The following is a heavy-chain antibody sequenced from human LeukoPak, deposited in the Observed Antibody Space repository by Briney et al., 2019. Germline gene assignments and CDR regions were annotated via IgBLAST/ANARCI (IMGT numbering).Heavy chain of an antibody. CDR3: ARKRITMVRGPKNWFDP. D-gene: IGHD3-10*01. CDR2: INHSGST. Sequence: SETLSLTCAVYGGSFSGYYWSWIRQPPGKGLEWIGEINHSGSTNYNPSLKSRVTISVDTSKNQFSLKLSSVTAADTAVYYCARKRITMVRGPKNWFDPWGQGTLVTVSS. J-gene: IGHJ5*02. CDR1: GGSFSGYY. V-gene: IGHV4-34*01.